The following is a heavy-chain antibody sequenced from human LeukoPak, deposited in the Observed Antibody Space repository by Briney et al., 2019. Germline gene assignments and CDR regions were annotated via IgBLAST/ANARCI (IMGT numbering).Heavy chain of an antibody. V-gene: IGHV3-53*05. J-gene: IGHJ4*02. CDR1: GFTVSSNY. CDR3: AKSAGGNSGSYFDY. D-gene: IGHD4-23*01. CDR2: IYSGGST. Sequence: GGSLRLSCAASGFTVSSNYMSWVRQAPGKGLEWVSVIYSGGSTYYADSVKGRFTISRDNSKNTLYLQMNSLRAEDTAVYYCAKSAGGNSGSYFDYWGQGTLVTVSS.